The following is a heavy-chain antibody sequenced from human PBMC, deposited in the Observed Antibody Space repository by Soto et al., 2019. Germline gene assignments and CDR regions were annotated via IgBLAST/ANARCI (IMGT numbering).Heavy chain of an antibody. D-gene: IGHD3-10*01. J-gene: IGHJ4*02. Sequence: PGGSLSLSCAASGVTFSSYGMHWVRQAPGKGLEWVAVISYDGSNKHYADSVKGRFTISRDNYKNTLYLQMNSLRAEDTAVYYCSRDRGFHIFGSGSPCPQDYWGQGTLVTVSS. V-gene: IGHV3-30*03. CDR2: ISYDGSNK. CDR3: SRDRGFHIFGSGSPCPQDY. CDR1: GVTFSSYG.